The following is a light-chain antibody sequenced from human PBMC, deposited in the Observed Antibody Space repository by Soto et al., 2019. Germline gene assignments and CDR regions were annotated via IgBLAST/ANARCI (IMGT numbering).Light chain of an antibody. CDR2: DAS. CDR1: QSVSSY. Sequence: EIVLTQSPVTLSLSPGERATLSCRASQSVSSYLAWYQQKPGQAPRLLIYDASNSATGIPARFSGSGSGTDFTLTIDNLEPEDFAVYYCQQRSNWPPITFGQGTRLEIK. CDR3: QQRSNWPPIT. V-gene: IGKV3-11*01. J-gene: IGKJ5*01.